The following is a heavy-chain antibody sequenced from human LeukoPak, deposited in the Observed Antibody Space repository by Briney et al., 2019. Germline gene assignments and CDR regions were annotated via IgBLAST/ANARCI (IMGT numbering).Heavy chain of an antibody. J-gene: IGHJ5*02. CDR2: INPNSGGT. Sequence: ASVKVSCTASGYTFTGYYMHWVRQAPGQGLEWMGWINPNSGGTNYAQKFQGRVTMTRDTSISTAYMELSRLRSDDTAVYYCARVPITTVTLNWFDPWGQGTLVTVSS. V-gene: IGHV1-2*02. D-gene: IGHD4-17*01. CDR3: ARVPITTVTLNWFDP. CDR1: GYTFTGYY.